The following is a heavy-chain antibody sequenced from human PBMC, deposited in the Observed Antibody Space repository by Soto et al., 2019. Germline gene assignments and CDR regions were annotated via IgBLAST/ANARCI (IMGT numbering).Heavy chain of an antibody. J-gene: IGHJ4*02. Sequence: GGSLRLSCAASGFTFSNYWMSWVRQVPGKGLAWVSNIKEDGSEKYYVDSVKGRFTSSRDNAKNSVHLQMNSLRDEDTAVYYCVRFSILVSGRGRGAFFDSWGQGTPVTVSS. CDR3: VRFSILVSGRGRGAFFDS. CDR1: GFTFSNYW. V-gene: IGHV3-7*03. CDR2: IKEDGSEK. D-gene: IGHD6-19*01.